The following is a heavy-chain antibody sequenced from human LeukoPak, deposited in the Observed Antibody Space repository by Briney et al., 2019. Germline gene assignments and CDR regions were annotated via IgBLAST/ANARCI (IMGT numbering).Heavy chain of an antibody. CDR3: ARGLAADGTKGAEGDY. CDR2: INHSGST. J-gene: IGHJ4*02. CDR1: GGSFIGYY. Sequence: SETLSLTCAVYGGSFIGYYWSWIRQPPGKGLEWIGEINHSGSTNYNPSLKSRVTISVDTSKNQFSLKLSSVTAADTAVYYCARGLAADGTKGAEGDYWGQGTLVTVSS. D-gene: IGHD6-13*01. V-gene: IGHV4-34*01.